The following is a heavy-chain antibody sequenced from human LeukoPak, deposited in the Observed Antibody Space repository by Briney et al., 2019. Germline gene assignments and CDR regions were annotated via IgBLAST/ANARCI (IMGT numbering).Heavy chain of an antibody. V-gene: IGHV5-51*01. Sequence: GESLKISCKASGYFFTSYWIGWVRQMPGKGLESMGIINPSDSDTRYSPSFQGQVTISADKSISTAYLQWSSLKASDTAKYYCAKGYSRVDYWGQGTLVTVSS. CDR3: AKGYSRVDY. CDR1: GYFFTSYW. CDR2: INPSDSDT. J-gene: IGHJ4*02. D-gene: IGHD5-12*01.